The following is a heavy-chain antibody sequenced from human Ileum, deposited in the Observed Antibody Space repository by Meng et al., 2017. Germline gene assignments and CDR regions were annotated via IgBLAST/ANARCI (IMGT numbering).Heavy chain of an antibody. J-gene: IGHJ4*02. Sequence: VQSQESGPGLVRPSETLSLTGTGSGGSVSSGPYYWTWIRQPPGKGLEWVGYIYDSGSTNYSPSLKSRVTISVDTSKNQFSLKLNSVTAADTAVYYCSRGVMTIADDWGQGTLVTVSS. V-gene: IGHV4-61*01. D-gene: IGHD4/OR15-4a*01. CDR2: IYDSGST. CDR3: SRGVMTIADD. CDR1: GGSVSSGPYY.